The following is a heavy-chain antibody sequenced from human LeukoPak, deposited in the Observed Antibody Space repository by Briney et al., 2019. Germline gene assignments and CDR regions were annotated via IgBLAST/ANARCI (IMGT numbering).Heavy chain of an antibody. D-gene: IGHD6-13*01. CDR1: GFTLSNYG. J-gene: IGHJ4*02. Sequence: GGSLRLSCAASGFTLSNYGMHWVRQAPGKGLEWVAIISYDGSNKYYADSVKGRFTISRDNSKNTLFLQMNSLRAEDTAVYYCAKDPYLAAAGTVYYFDYWGQGTLVTVSS. CDR3: AKDPYLAAAGTVYYFDY. V-gene: IGHV3-30*18. CDR2: ISYDGSNK.